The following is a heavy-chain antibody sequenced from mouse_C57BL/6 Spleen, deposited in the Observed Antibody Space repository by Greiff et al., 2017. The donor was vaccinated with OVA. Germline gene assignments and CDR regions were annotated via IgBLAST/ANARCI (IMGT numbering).Heavy chain of an antibody. D-gene: IGHD2-4*01. J-gene: IGHJ2*01. V-gene: IGHV1-64*01. CDR2: IHPNSGST. CDR3: ARDDYDPYYFDY. CDR1: GYTFTSYW. Sequence: QVQLQQPGAELVKPGASVKLSCKASGYTFTSYWMHWVKQRPGQGLEWIGMIHPNSGSTNYNEKFKSKATLTVDKSSSTAYMQLSSLTSEDSAVYYCARDDYDPYYFDYWGKGTTLTVSS.